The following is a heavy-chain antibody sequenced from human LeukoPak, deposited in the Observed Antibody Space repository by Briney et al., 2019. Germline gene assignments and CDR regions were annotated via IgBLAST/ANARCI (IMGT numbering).Heavy chain of an antibody. CDR2: INPSGGST. CDR1: GYTFTSYY. CDR3: ARLSGSYFYFQH. Sequence: ASVNVSCKASGYTFTSYYMHWVRQAPGQGLEWMGIINPSGGSTSYAQKFQGRVTMTRDTSTSTVYMELSSLRSEDTAVYYCARLSGSYFYFQHWGQGTLVTVSS. J-gene: IGHJ1*01. D-gene: IGHD1-26*01. V-gene: IGHV1-46*01.